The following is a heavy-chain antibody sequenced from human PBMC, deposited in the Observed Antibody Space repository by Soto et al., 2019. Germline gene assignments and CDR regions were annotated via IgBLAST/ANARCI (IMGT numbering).Heavy chain of an antibody. Sequence: GGSLILSCAASGFTFSSYAMHWVRQAPGKGLEWVAVISYDGSNKYYADSVKGRFTISRDNSKNTLYLQMNSLRAEDTAVYYCARDGMGYDSSGYYPVGDYWGQGTLVTVSS. CDR1: GFTFSSYA. V-gene: IGHV3-30-3*01. J-gene: IGHJ4*02. CDR3: ARDGMGYDSSGYYPVGDY. CDR2: ISYDGSNK. D-gene: IGHD3-22*01.